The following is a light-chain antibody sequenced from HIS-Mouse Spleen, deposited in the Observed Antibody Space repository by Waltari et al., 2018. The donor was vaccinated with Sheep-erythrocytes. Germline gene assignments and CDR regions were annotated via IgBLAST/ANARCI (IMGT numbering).Light chain of an antibody. CDR1: KLGDKY. V-gene: IGLV3-10*01. J-gene: IGLJ2*01. Sequence: SYELTQPPSVSVSPGQTASITPSGAKLGDKYACWYQQKPGQSPVLVIYEDSKRPSGIPERFSGSSSGTMATLTISGAQVEDEADYYCYSTDSSGNHRVFGGGTKLTVL. CDR2: EDS. CDR3: YSTDSSGNHRV.